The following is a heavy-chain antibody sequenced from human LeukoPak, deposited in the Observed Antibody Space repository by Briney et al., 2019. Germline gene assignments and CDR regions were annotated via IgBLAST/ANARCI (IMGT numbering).Heavy chain of an antibody. D-gene: IGHD6-19*01. CDR1: GYTFTSYD. CDR2: MNPNSGNT. Sequence: GASVKVSCKASGYTFTSYDINWVRQATGQGLEWMGWMNPNSGNTGYAQKFQGRVTMTRNTSISTAYMELSSLRSEDTAVYYCASHGLIAVAGTEGAFDIWGQGTMVTVSS. V-gene: IGHV1-8*01. J-gene: IGHJ3*02. CDR3: ASHGLIAVAGTEGAFDI.